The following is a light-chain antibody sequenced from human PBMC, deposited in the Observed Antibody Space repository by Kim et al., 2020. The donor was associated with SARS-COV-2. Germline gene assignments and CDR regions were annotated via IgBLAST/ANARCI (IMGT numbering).Light chain of an antibody. CDR1: QSISSY. V-gene: IGKV1-39*01. CDR3: QQSYSTPPFT. Sequence: SVGDRVPLTCRASQSISSYLNWYQPQPGTAPKLLIYAASSLQSGVPSRFSGSGSGTDFTLTISSLQPEDFATYYCQQSYSTPPFTFGPGTKVDIK. J-gene: IGKJ3*01. CDR2: AAS.